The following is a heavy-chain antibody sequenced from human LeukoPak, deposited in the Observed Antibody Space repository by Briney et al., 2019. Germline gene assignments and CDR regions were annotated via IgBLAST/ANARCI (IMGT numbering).Heavy chain of an antibody. Sequence: RGSLRLSCTASGFSFSTYSMNWVRQAPGKGLEWVSYIVGSSSNIYYADSVKGRFTISRDNAKNSLYLQMDSLRAEDTAVYYCATDSPETAAFDYWGQGTLVTVSS. CDR3: ATDSPETAAFDY. CDR2: IVGSSSNI. CDR1: GFSFSTYS. D-gene: IGHD1-1*01. J-gene: IGHJ4*02. V-gene: IGHV3-48*04.